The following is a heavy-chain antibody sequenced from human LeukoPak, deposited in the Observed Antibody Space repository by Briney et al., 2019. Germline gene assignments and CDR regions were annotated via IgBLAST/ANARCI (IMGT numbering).Heavy chain of an antibody. CDR1: GFNFRNFA. CDR3: AKVVHSGSYAAPYLDT. CDR2: ISGSAGRT. D-gene: IGHD1-26*01. J-gene: IGHJ4*02. Sequence: PGGSLRLSCAASGFNFRNFAMSWVRQAPGKGLDWISLISGSAGRTHYADSVKGRFTISRDNSKNTLYLQLNSLNVEDTAVYYCAKVVHSGSYAAPYLDTWGRGTLVTVSS. V-gene: IGHV3-23*01.